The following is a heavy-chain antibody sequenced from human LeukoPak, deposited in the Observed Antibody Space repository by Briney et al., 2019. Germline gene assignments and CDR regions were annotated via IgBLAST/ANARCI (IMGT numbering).Heavy chain of an antibody. CDR2: IYYSGTT. CDR3: ARGVYIAAAQYAY. CDR1: GGSISSYY. J-gene: IGHJ4*02. V-gene: IGHV4-59*01. Sequence: SETLSLTCTVSGGSISSYYWSWIRQPAGKGLEWIGYIYYSGTTNYNPSLKSRVTISADTSKNQFSLKLSSVTAADTAVYYCARGVYIAAAQYAYWGQGTLVTVSS. D-gene: IGHD6-13*01.